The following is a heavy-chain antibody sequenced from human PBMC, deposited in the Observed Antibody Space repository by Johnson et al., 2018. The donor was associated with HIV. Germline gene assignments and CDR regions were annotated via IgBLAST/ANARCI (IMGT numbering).Heavy chain of an antibody. CDR3: ARGFGELRFFDI. J-gene: IGHJ3*02. CDR2: IRASGGST. Sequence: VQLVESGGGMEQPGGSLRLSCAGSGFTFSSYAMSWVRQAPGKGLEWVSTIRASGGSTYYADSVKGRFTISRDNSKNTLCLQMNSLRAEDTAVYFCARGFGELRFFDIWGQGTVVTVSS. V-gene: IGHV3-23*04. D-gene: IGHD3-10*01. CDR1: GFTFSSYA.